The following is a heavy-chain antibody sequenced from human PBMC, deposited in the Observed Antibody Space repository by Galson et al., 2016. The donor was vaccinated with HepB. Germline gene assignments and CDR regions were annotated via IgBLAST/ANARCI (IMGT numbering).Heavy chain of an antibody. V-gene: IGHV3-23*01. Sequence: SLRLSCAASGFIFTNFVMSWVRKAPGKGLEWVSNISGDGGSRYYADSVKGRFTISRDNSKNTLYLQMNNLRAEDTAEYYCAMGLWLGTYGMDGWGHRTTVTVSS. J-gene: IGHJ6*02. CDR2: ISGDGGSR. CDR1: GFIFTNFV. CDR3: AMGLWLGTYGMDG. D-gene: IGHD6-19*01.